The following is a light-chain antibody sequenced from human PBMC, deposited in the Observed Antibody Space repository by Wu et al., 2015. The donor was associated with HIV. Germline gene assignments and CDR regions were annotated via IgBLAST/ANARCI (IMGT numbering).Light chain of an antibody. CDR2: DAS. V-gene: IGKV3-11*01. Sequence: PGERATLSCRASQSVYDYLAWYQQKPGQAPRLLIYDASNRATGIPARFSGSGSGTDFTLTISSLEPEDFAVYYCQQRSNWPPLFTFGPGTKVHIK. CDR3: QQRSNWPPLFT. CDR1: QSVYDY. J-gene: IGKJ3*01.